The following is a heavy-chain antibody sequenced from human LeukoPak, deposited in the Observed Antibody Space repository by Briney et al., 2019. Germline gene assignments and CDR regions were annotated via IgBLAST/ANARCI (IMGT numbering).Heavy chain of an antibody. CDR2: IYSGGNT. Sequence: GGSLRLSCAASGFTFSSYAMSWVRQAPGKGLEWVSVIYSGGNTYYADSVKGRFTISRDISKNTLYLQMRSLRAEDTAVYYCATEYSSAWYDWFDPWGQGTLVTVSS. CDR1: GFTFSSYA. J-gene: IGHJ5*02. CDR3: ATEYSSAWYDWFDP. D-gene: IGHD6-19*01. V-gene: IGHV3-66*01.